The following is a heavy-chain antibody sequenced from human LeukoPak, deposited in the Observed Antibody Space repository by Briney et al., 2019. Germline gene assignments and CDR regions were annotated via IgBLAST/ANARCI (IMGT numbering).Heavy chain of an antibody. CDR2: ISGSGGST. CDR1: GFTLSSYA. CDR3: AKDRRNWSPHGMDV. Sequence: GGSLRLSCEASGFTLSSYAMSWVRQAPGKGLEWVSAISGSGGSTYYADPVKGRFTISRDNSKNTLYLQMNSLRAEDTAVYYCAKDRRNWSPHGMDVWGQGTTVTVSS. D-gene: IGHD1-1*01. J-gene: IGHJ6*02. V-gene: IGHV3-23*01.